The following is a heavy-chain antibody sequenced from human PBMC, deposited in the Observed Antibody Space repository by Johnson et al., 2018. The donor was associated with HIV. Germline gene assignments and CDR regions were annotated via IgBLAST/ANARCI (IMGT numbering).Heavy chain of an antibody. CDR2: ISYDGSNK. V-gene: IGHV3-30*19. D-gene: IGHD1-26*01. CDR1: GFTFSSYG. Sequence: QVQLVESGGGVVQPGRSLRLSCAASGFTFSSYGMHWVRQAPGKGLEWVAVISYDGSNKFYADSVKGRFTISRDNSKNTLYLQMNSLRPEDTAVYYCAKSYYEEERPMGVDAFDIWGQGTMVTVSS. CDR3: AKSYYEEERPMGVDAFDI. J-gene: IGHJ3*02.